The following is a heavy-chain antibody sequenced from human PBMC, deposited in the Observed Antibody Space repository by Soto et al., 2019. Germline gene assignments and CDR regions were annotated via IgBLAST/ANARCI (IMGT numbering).Heavy chain of an antibody. CDR1: GFTFSSYG. V-gene: IGHV3-30*03. CDR3: SIDSFTLGYCSSTSCAGGIYDILTVYLVGNYYYCMDV. Sequence: QVQLVESGGGVVQPGRSLRISCAASGFTFSSYGMHCVRQAPGKGLEWVAVISYDGSNKYYTDSVKVRFTISRDNSKNSLYLQMNSLRAENKAVYYCSIDSFTLGYCSSTSCAGGIYDILTVYLVGNYYYCMDVWGQGTTVTVSS. J-gene: IGHJ6*02. D-gene: IGHD2-2*01. CDR2: ISYDGSNK.